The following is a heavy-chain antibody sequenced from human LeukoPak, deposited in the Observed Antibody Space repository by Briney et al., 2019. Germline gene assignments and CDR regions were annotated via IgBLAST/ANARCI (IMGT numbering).Heavy chain of an antibody. J-gene: IGHJ5*02. CDR1: GFTFSSYA. V-gene: IGHV3-23*01. D-gene: IGHD3-10*01. Sequence: GASLRLSCAASGFTFSSYAMSWVRQAPGKGLEWVSGISDSGGSTHYADSVEGRFTISRDNSKNTLYLQMNSLRAEDTAVYYCAKDPLRGVRDWLDPWGQGTLVTVSS. CDR2: ISDSGGST. CDR3: AKDPLRGVRDWLDP.